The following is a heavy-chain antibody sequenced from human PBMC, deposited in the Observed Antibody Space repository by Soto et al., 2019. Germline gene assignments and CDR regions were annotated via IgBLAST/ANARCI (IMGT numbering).Heavy chain of an antibody. D-gene: IGHD2-15*01. V-gene: IGHV4-39*01. CDR2: IYYSGST. Sequence: SETLSLTCTVSGGSISSSSYYWCWIRHPPGKGLEWIGSIYYSGSTYYNPSLKSRVTISVDTSMGQFSLKLSSVTAADTAVYYCARGFYGSEGYSNPFDNWGQGTLVTVS. CDR1: GGSISSSSYY. CDR3: ARGFYGSEGYSNPFDN. J-gene: IGHJ4*02.